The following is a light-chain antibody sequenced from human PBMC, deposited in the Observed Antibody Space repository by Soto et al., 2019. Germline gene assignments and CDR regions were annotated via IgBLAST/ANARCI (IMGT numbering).Light chain of an antibody. J-gene: IGKJ3*01. CDR3: LQRSIGFT. CDR2: GAS. CDR1: QSFRGL. Sequence: VLTQSPGTLSLSPGERATLSCRASQSFRGLLAWYQQKPGQAPRPLIYGASKRAPGVSARFSGSGSGTDFTLTISSLEPEDFAVYHCLQRSIGFTFGPGTKVDIK. V-gene: IGKV3-11*01.